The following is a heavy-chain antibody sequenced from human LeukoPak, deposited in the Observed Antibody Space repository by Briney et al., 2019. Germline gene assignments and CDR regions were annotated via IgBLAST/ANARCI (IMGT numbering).Heavy chain of an antibody. Sequence: PSETLSLTCTVSGGSISSYYWSWIRQPPGKGLEWIGYIYYSGSTNYNPSLKSRVTISVDTSKNQFSLKLSSVTAADTAVYYCARGRCGGDCYSVYPFDYWGQGTLVTVSS. CDR2: IYYSGST. V-gene: IGHV4-59*01. J-gene: IGHJ4*02. D-gene: IGHD2-21*02. CDR1: GGSISSYY. CDR3: ARGRCGGDCYSVYPFDY.